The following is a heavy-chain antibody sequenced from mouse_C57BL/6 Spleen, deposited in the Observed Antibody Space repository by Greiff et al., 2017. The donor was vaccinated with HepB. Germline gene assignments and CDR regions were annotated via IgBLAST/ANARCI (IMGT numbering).Heavy chain of an antibody. CDR1: GFNIKDDY. D-gene: IGHD1-1*01. V-gene: IGHV14-4*01. J-gene: IGHJ3*01. CDR3: TTVHYDGSGSFAY. CDR2: IDPENGDT. Sequence: EVKLMESGAELVRPGASVKLSCTASGFNIKDDYMHWVKQRPEQGLEWIGWIDPENGDTEYASKFQGKATITADTSSNTAYLQLSSLTSEDTAVYYCTTVHYDGSGSFAYWGQGTLVTVSA.